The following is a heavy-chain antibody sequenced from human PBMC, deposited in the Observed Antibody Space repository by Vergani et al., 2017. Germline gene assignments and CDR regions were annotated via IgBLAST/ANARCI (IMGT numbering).Heavy chain of an antibody. Sequence: VQLVQSGAEVRKPGASVTVSCTASGYIFKNYYIHWLRQAPGQAFEWMGILNPTTGHTTSAQKFMGRVDMTRDPSTDTSTRTVQMTLSSLRSDDTAVFYSARSIEYCAGATCRAYYYDHWGQGTRVTVSS. CDR1: GYIFKNYY. CDR3: ARSIEYCAGATCRAYYYDH. CDR2: LNPTTGHT. J-gene: IGHJ5*02. D-gene: IGHD3-10*01. V-gene: IGHV1-46*02.